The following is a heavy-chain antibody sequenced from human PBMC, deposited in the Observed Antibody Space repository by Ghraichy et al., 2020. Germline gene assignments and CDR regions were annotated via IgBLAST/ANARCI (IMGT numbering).Heavy chain of an antibody. V-gene: IGHV2-5*02. J-gene: IGHJ4*02. CDR1: GFSLSTSGVG. Sequence: SGPTLVKPTQTLTLTCTFSGFSLSTSGVGVGWIRQPPGKALEWLALIYWDDDKRYSPSLKSRLTITKDTSKNQVVLTMTNMDPVDTATYYCAHPILYCTNGVCHYDFFDYWGQGTLVTVSS. CDR3: AHPILYCTNGVCHYDFFDY. D-gene: IGHD2-8*01. CDR2: IYWDDDK.